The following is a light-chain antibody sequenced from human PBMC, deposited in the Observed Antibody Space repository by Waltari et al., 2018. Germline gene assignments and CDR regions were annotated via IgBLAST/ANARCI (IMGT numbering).Light chain of an antibody. CDR3: QSYDGSGSWV. Sequence: FMLTQPHSVSESPGKTITISCTRSSGSIASNFVQWYQQRPGRAPTTVIYEDHQRPSGVPDRFSAAYDRSSNSASLTISGLRTEDEAEYFCQSYDGSGSWVFGGGTKLTGL. CDR1: SGSIASNF. J-gene: IGLJ3*02. V-gene: IGLV6-57*04. CDR2: EDH.